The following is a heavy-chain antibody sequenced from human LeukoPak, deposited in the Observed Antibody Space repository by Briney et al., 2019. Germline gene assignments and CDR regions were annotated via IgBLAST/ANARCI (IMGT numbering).Heavy chain of an antibody. CDR3: ARVRSSGYPPPPAFDY. CDR1: GGSISSDY. CDR2: IYYSGST. Sequence: SETLSLTCTVSGGSISSDYWSCIRQPPGKGLEWIGYIYYSGSTNYNPSLKSRVTISVDTSKNQFSLKLSSVTAADTAVYYCARVRSSGYPPPPAFDYWGQGTLVTVSS. D-gene: IGHD3-22*01. V-gene: IGHV4-59*01. J-gene: IGHJ4*02.